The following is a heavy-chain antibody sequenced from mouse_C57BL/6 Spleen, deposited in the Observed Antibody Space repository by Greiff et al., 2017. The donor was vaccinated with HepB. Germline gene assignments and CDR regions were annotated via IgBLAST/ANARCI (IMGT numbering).Heavy chain of an antibody. J-gene: IGHJ4*01. CDR2: IYPGDGDT. V-gene: IGHV1-82*01. D-gene: IGHD1-1*02. CDR1: GYAFSSSW. Sequence: QVQLQQSGPELVKPGASVKISCKASGYAFSSSWMNWVKQRPGKGLEWIGRIYPGDGDTNYNGKFKGKATLTADKSSSTAYMQLSSLTSEDSAVYFCARRDYGYAMDYWGQGTSVTVSS. CDR3: ARRDYGYAMDY.